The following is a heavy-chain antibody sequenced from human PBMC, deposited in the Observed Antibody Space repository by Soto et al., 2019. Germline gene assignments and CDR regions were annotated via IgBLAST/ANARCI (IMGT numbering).Heavy chain of an antibody. V-gene: IGHV1-69*13. D-gene: IGHD6-6*01. J-gene: IGHJ6*03. CDR2: IIPIFGTT. CDR3: ARDKEEAARVYYYCDTDV. Sequence: SVKVSCKASGGTFTSYAISWVRQAPGQGLEWMGGIIPIFGTTNYAQKFQGRVTITADASTSTAYMELSSLRSEDTAVYYCARDKEEAARVYYYCDTDVWGKGTTVTVSS. CDR1: GGTFTSYA.